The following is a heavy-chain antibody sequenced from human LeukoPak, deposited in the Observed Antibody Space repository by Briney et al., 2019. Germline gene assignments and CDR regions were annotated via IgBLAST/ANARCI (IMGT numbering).Heavy chain of an antibody. D-gene: IGHD1-26*01. V-gene: IGHV3-13*01. CDR3: ARDLYGTFDY. J-gene: IGHJ4*02. CDR1: GFTFSSYW. Sequence: GGSLRLSCAASGFTFSSYWMSWVRQPMGKGLEWVSLIGIVGDTDYSGSVKGRFTISREDAKNSFFLQMNNLRVGDTAVYYCARDLYGTFDYWGQGTLVTVSS. CDR2: IGIVGDT.